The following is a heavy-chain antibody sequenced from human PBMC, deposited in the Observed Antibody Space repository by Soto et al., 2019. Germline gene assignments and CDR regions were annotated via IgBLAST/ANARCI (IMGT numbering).Heavy chain of an antibody. V-gene: IGHV3-30*18. J-gene: IGHJ6*02. CDR1: GFTFSSYG. D-gene: IGHD3-3*01. CDR3: AKEGYDFWSGYYYYYCMDV. Sequence: GGSLRLSCAASGFTFSSYGMHWVRQAPGKGLEWVAVISYDGSNKYYADSVKGRFTISRGNSKNTLYLQMNSLRAEDTAVYYCAKEGYDFWSGYYYYYCMDVWGQGTTVTVSS. CDR2: ISYDGSNK.